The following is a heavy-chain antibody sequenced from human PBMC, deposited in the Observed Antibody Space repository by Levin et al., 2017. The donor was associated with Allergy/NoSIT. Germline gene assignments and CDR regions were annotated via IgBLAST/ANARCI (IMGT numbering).Heavy chain of an antibody. D-gene: IGHD3-3*01. CDR2: ISWNSGSI. V-gene: IGHV3-9*01. Sequence: SCAASGFTFDDYAMHWVRQAPGKGLEWVSGISWNSGSIGYADSVKGRFTISRDNAKNSLYLQMNSLRAEDTALYYCAKDPPDDFWSGYLLGAWFDPWGQGTLVTVSS. CDR1: GFTFDDYA. CDR3: AKDPPDDFWSGYLLGAWFDP. J-gene: IGHJ5*02.